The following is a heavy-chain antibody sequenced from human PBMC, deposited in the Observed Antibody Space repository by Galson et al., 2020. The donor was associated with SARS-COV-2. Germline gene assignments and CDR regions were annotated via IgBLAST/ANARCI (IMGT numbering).Heavy chain of an antibody. CDR3: ARERGGDSSGWFL. D-gene: IGHD3-22*01. V-gene: IGHV3-66*01. Sequence: GGSLRLSCAASGFSASSNYMSWVRQAPGKGLEWVSMIYPGGSTYFADSVKGRFTISRDTSKNTLFLHMNSLTVEDTAVYYCARERGGDSSGWFLWGQGTLVTVSS. CDR1: GFSASSNY. J-gene: IGHJ4*02. CDR2: IYPGGST.